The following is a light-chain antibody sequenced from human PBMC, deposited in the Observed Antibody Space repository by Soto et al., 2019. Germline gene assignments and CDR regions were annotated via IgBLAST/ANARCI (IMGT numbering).Light chain of an antibody. CDR3: QQYGSSRRT. Sequence: EIVMTQSPATLSVSPGERATLSCRASQSVSNNLAWYQQKPGQAPRLLIYGASTRATGIPARFSGSGSGTDFTLTISRLEPEDFAVYYCQQYGSSRRTFGQGTKVDIK. CDR2: GAS. V-gene: IGKV3-15*01. CDR1: QSVSNN. J-gene: IGKJ1*01.